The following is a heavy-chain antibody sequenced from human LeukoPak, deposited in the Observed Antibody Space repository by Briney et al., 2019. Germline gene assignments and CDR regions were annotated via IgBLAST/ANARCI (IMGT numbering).Heavy chain of an antibody. V-gene: IGHV4-34*01. J-gene: IGHJ6*02. D-gene: IGHD2-15*01. CDR1: GGSFSGYY. Sequence: SETLSLTCAVYGGSFSGYYWSWIRQPPGKGLEWIGEINHSGSTNYNPSLKSRVTIAVDTSKNQFSLKLSSVTAADTAVCYCAGGYCSGGSCDPQVPMDVWGQGTTVTVSS. CDR3: AGGYCSGGSCDPQVPMDV. CDR2: INHSGST.